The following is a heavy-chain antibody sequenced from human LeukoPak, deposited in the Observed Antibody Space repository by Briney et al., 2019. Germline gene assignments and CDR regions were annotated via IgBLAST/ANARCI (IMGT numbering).Heavy chain of an antibody. Sequence: ASVKVSCKASGYTFSSSGIYWVRQVPGQGLEWMGWISPYSANTQYAAKLKGKLTMNPQASTSTAYMELRSRTSDDTALYYGAKDCASPWEGVVGNYWGQGTLVSVSS. CDR1: GYTFSSSG. J-gene: IGHJ4*02. CDR3: AKDCASPWEGVVGNY. CDR2: ISPYSANT. V-gene: IGHV1-18*01. D-gene: IGHD1-26*01.